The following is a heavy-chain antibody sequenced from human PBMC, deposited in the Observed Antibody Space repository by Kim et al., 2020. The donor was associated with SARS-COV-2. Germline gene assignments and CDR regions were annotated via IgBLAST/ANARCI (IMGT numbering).Heavy chain of an antibody. V-gene: IGHV3-23*01. Sequence: GGSLRLSCAASGFTFSSYAMSWVRQAPGKGLEWVSAISGSGDSTFYADSVKGRFAISRDNSKDTLYLQMNSLRAEDTAVYYCAGEGAARNPITLGGYWGQGTLVTVSS. CDR2: ISGSGDST. D-gene: IGHD6-6*01. CDR1: GFTFSSYA. CDR3: AGEGAARNPITLGGY. J-gene: IGHJ4*02.